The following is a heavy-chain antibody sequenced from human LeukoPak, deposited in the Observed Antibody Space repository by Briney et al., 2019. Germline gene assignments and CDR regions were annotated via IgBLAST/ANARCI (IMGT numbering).Heavy chain of an antibody. V-gene: IGHV1-18*01. CDR2: ISAYNGNT. CDR3: ARWDSSSWAGGFDP. J-gene: IGHJ5*02. Sequence: ASVKVSCKASGYTFTSYGISWVRQAPGQGLEWMGWISAYNGNTNYAQKLQGRVTMTTDTSTSTAYMELRSLRSDDTAVYYCARWDSSSWAGGFDPWGQGTLVTVSS. D-gene: IGHD6-13*01. CDR1: GYTFTSYG.